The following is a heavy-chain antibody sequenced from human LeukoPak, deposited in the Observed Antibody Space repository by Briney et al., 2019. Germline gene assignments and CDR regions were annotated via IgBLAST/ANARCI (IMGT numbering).Heavy chain of an antibody. D-gene: IGHD2-2*01. J-gene: IGHJ3*02. CDR1: GGSISSSSYY. CDR3: ARATDIVVVPAARAPHYAFDI. Sequence: SETLSLTCTVSGGSISSSSYYWGWIHQPPGKGLEWIGSIYYSGSTNYNPSLKSRVTISVDTSKNQFSLKLSSVTAADTAVYYCARATDIVVVPAARAPHYAFDIWGQGTMVTVSS. V-gene: IGHV4-39*07. CDR2: IYYSGST.